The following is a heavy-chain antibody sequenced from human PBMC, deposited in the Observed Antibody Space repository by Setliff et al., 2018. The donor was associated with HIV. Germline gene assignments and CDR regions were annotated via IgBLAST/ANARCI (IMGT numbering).Heavy chain of an antibody. CDR1: GGSTSNYY. CDR3: ARAGNDYYDSNGYYYVVDWFDS. D-gene: IGHD3-22*01. J-gene: IGHJ5*01. CDR2: IYSTGST. V-gene: IGHV4-4*07. Sequence: KPSETLSLTCTVSGGSTSNYYWSWIRQPAGKGLEWIGRIYSTGSTNYNPSLKSRVTMSIDMSKNQFSLKLNSETAADTAVYYCARAGNDYYDSNGYYYVVDWFDSWGQGTLVTVSS.